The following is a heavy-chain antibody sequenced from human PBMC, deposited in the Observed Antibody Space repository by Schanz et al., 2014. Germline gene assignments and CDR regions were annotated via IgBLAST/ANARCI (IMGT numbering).Heavy chain of an antibody. CDR1: GFNFNNYD. CDR3: ARAVKGTVAIFGVIAAQNYYYMDV. J-gene: IGHJ6*03. Sequence: QVQLVQSGAEAKKPGASVKVSCTASGFNFNNYDINWVRQATGQGLEWMGWMNPKTGNTDHAQKFQGRVTMALDSSTSTAYLDLSSLRSEDTGVYYCARAVKGTVAIFGVIAAQNYYYMDVWGKGTTVTVSS. CDR2: MNPKTGNT. V-gene: IGHV1-8*01. D-gene: IGHD3-3*01.